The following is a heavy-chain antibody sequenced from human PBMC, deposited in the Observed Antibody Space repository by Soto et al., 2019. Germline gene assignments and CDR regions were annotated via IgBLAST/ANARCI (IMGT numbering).Heavy chain of an antibody. CDR3: ARLPRTGSPRYYLDS. CDR2: VYYSGTT. CDR1: GGPVSSSSYY. D-gene: IGHD1-1*01. V-gene: IGHV4-61*01. J-gene: IGHJ4*02. Sequence: QVQLQESGPGLVQPSETLSLTCTVSGGPVSSSSYYWNWIRQPPGKGLEWIAYVYYSGTTNYNPSLQSRVTITVDTSTSQFSLNLSSVTAADTAVYYCARLPRTGSPRYYLDSWGQGTLVTVSS.